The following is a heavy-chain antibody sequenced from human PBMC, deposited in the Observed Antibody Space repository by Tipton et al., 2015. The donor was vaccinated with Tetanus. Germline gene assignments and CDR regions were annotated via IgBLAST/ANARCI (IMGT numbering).Heavy chain of an antibody. CDR1: GFNFGTNS. J-gene: IGHJ4*02. Sequence: GSLRLSCVGSGFNFGTNSMNWVRQAPGKGLEWIAYISSGSSIIFYADAVRGRFFISRDNTKNSLSLQMNSLKDADTAVYYCARSAHFASWYDWGAGTRVTVSS. CDR3: ARSAHFASWYD. V-gene: IGHV3-48*02. D-gene: IGHD6-13*01. CDR2: ISSGSSII.